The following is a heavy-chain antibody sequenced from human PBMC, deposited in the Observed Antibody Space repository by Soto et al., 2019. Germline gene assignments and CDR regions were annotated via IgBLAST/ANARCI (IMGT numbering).Heavy chain of an antibody. V-gene: IGHV3-7*01. Sequence: GGSLRLSCAASGFTFNSNWMSWVRQAPGKGLEWVANIKEDGSEKYYVDSVKGRFTISRDNAKNSLYLQMNSLRAEDTALYYCTREGFDWGQGTLVTVSS. CDR2: IKEDGSEK. D-gene: IGHD3-16*01. CDR3: TREGFD. J-gene: IGHJ4*02. CDR1: GFTFNSNW.